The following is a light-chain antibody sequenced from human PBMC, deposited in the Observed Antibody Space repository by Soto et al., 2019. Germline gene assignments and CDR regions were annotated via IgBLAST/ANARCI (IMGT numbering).Light chain of an antibody. CDR1: KLGDKY. J-gene: IGLJ2*01. Sequence: SYELTQPPSVSVSPGQTASITCSGDKLGDKYACWYQQKPGQSPVLVIFQDSKRPSGIPERFSGSNSGNTATLTLSGTQAMDEADYYCQAWDSSTVLFGGGTKLTVL. CDR3: QAWDSSTVL. V-gene: IGLV3-1*01. CDR2: QDS.